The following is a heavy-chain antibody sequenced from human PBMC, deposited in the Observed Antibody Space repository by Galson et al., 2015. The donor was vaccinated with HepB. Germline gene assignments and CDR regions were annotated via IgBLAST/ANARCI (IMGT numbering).Heavy chain of an antibody. CDR3: ATSRGSYGTDWYYYIDV. CDR2: FDPEDGET. V-gene: IGHV1-24*01. J-gene: IGHJ6*03. D-gene: IGHD1-26*01. CDR1: GYTLTELS. Sequence: SVKVSCKVSGYTLTELSMHWVRQAPGKGLEWMGGFDPEDGETIYAQKFQGRVTMTEDTSTDTAYMELSSLRSEDTAVYYCATSRGSYGTDWYYYIDVWGKGTTVTVSS.